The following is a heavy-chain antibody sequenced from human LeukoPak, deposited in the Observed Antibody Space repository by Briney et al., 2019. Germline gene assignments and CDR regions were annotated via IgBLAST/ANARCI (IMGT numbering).Heavy chain of an antibody. Sequence: ASVTVSLKGSGYTFTSYAMHWLRQATGQGLEWMGWMNACNGNTKNSQKFQGRVTITRDPSASTAYMELSSLRSEDTAGDYCARGYGDYVWYFDLWGRGTLVTVSS. V-gene: IGHV1-3*01. J-gene: IGHJ2*01. CDR2: MNACNGNT. CDR1: GYTFTSYA. CDR3: ARGYGDYVWYFDL. D-gene: IGHD4-17*01.